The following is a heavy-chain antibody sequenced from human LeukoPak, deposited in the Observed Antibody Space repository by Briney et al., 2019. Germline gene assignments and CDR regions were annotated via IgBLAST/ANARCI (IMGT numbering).Heavy chain of an antibody. CDR3: ARAYYYDSSGYYNFDY. Sequence: SETLSLTCAVYGGSFSGYYWSWIRQPPGKGLEWIGYIYSSGSTNYNPSLKSRVTISVDTSKNQFSLKLSSVTAADTAIYYCARAYYYDSSGYYNFDYWGRGTLVTVSS. CDR2: IYSSGST. V-gene: IGHV4-59*08. CDR1: GGSFSGYY. D-gene: IGHD3-22*01. J-gene: IGHJ4*02.